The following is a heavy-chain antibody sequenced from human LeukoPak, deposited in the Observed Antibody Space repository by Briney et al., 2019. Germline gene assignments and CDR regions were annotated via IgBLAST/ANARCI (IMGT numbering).Heavy chain of an antibody. CDR3: ARVRLEWWLVPRPYIDY. J-gene: IGHJ4*02. CDR2: ISAYNGNT. CDR1: GYTFTGYY. V-gene: IGHV1-18*04. Sequence: ASVKVSCKASGYTFTGYYMHWVRQAPGQGLEWMGWISAYNGNTNYAQKLQGRVTMTTDTSTSTAYMELRSLRSDDTAVYYCARVRLEWWLVPRPYIDYWGQGTLVTVSS. D-gene: IGHD6-19*01.